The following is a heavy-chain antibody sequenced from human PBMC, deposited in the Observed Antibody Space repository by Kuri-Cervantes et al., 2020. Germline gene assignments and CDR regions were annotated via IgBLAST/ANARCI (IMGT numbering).Heavy chain of an antibody. CDR3: TIFDTIGVMTYSYFDY. V-gene: IGHV3-49*04. CDR1: GSTFGDYA. D-gene: IGHD3-16*01. CDR2: IRSKSYGGTI. J-gene: IGHJ4*02. Sequence: GESLKISCTASGSTFGDYAMSWVRQAPGKGLEWVGFIRSKSYGGTIQYAAAVKGRFIISRDDSRSIAYLQMNSLKTEDTAMYYCTIFDTIGVMTYSYFDYWGQGTLVTVSS.